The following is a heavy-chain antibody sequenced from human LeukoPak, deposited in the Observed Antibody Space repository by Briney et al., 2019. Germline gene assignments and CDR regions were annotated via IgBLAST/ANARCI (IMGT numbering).Heavy chain of an antibody. CDR1: GGSISSSSYY. V-gene: IGHV4-39*01. J-gene: IGHJ1*01. Sequence: SETLSLTCTVSGGSISSSSYYWGWIRQPPGKGLEWIGSIYYSGSTYYNPSLKSRVTISVDTSKNQFSLKLSSVTAADTAVYYCARIGYSSGWYQPGEIQYFQHWGQGTLVTVSS. CDR3: ARIGYSSGWYQPGEIQYFQH. D-gene: IGHD6-19*01. CDR2: IYYSGST.